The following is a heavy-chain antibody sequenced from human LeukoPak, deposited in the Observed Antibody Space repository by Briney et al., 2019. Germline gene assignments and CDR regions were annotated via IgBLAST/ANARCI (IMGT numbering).Heavy chain of an antibody. CDR3: AKLCSSGWYTFDY. D-gene: IGHD6-19*01. CDR1: GFTFSSYG. Sequence: GGSLRLSCAASGFTFSSYGMHWVRQAPGKGLEWVAVISYGGSNKYYADSVKGRFTISRDNSKNTLYLQMNSLRAEDTAVYYCAKLCSSGWYTFDYWGQGTLVTVSS. V-gene: IGHV3-30*18. J-gene: IGHJ4*02. CDR2: ISYGGSNK.